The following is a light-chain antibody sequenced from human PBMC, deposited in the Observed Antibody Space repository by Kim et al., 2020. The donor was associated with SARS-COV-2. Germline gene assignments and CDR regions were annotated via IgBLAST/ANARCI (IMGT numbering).Light chain of an antibody. J-gene: IGLJ2*01. V-gene: IGLV3-21*04. Sequence: APGKKARITCGGNNIGSKSVQWYKQKPGPGPALVIYYDSDRPSGIPERFSGSDAGNTASLTTSRVEAGDEADYYCQVWDSSSDQVVFGGGTQLTVL. CDR3: QVWDSSSDQVV. CDR1: NIGSKS. CDR2: YDS.